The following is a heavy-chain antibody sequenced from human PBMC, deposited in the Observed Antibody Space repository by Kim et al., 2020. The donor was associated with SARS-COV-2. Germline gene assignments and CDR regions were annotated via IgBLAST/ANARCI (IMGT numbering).Heavy chain of an antibody. Sequence: SGSTNYNPPLKSLVTISVDTSKNQFSLKLSSVTAADTAVYYCARAVAADYWGQGTLVTVSS. CDR2: SGST. D-gene: IGHD6-19*01. V-gene: IGHV4-59*01. J-gene: IGHJ4*02. CDR3: ARAVAADY.